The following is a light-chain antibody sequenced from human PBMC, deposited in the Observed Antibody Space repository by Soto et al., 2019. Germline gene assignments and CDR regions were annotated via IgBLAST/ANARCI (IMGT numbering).Light chain of an antibody. J-gene: IGKJ2*01. CDR3: QQYGSSSYT. V-gene: IGKV3-20*01. CDR2: GAS. CDR1: QSVSSTY. Sequence: EIVLTQSPGTLSLSPGERATLSCRASQSVSSTYLAWYQQNPGQAPRLLIYGASSRDTGIPDRFSGSGSGTDFTLTISRLEPEDFAVYFCQQYGSSSYTFGQGTKLESK.